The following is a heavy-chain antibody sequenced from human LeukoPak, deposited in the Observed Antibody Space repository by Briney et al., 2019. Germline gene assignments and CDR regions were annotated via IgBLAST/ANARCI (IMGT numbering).Heavy chain of an antibody. CDR1: GGTFSNYA. V-gene: IGHV1-69*13. Sequence: SVKVSCKASGGTFSNYAISWVRQAPGQGLEWMGGIIPIFGTANYAQKFQGRVTITADESTSTAYMELSSLRSEDTAVYYCARAMDYSYGAHYYYGMDVWGQGTTVTVSS. CDR2: IIPIFGTA. J-gene: IGHJ6*02. D-gene: IGHD5-18*01. CDR3: ARAMDYSYGAHYYYGMDV.